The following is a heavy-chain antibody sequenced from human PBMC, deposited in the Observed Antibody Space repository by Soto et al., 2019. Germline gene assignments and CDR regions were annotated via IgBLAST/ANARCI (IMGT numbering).Heavy chain of an antibody. CDR1: GVSIHNSHSF. J-gene: IGHJ5*01. Sequence: ETLSLTCSVSGVSIHNSHSFWGWIRQPPGKGLEFIANVYYSGGAHYNPSFKSRVTISVDTATNQVSLRMSSVTAADTAVYFCGRVVEGATRHTDFDSWGQGTLVTVSS. CDR3: GRVVEGATRHTDFDS. CDR2: VYYSGGA. V-gene: IGHV4-39*01. D-gene: IGHD2-21*01.